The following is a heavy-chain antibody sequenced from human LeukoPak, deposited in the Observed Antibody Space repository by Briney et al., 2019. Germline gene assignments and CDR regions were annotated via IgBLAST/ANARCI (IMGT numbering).Heavy chain of an antibody. CDR3: ARPHSSGWYGGFDI. CDR1: GYTFTGYY. D-gene: IGHD6-19*01. V-gene: IGHV1-2*02. CDR2: INPNSGGT. Sequence: GASVKVSCKASGYTFTGYYMHWVRQAPGQGLEWMGWINPNSGGTNYAQKFQGRVTMTRDTSISTAYMELSRLRSDDTAVYYCARPHSSGWYGGFDIWGQGTVVTVSS. J-gene: IGHJ3*02.